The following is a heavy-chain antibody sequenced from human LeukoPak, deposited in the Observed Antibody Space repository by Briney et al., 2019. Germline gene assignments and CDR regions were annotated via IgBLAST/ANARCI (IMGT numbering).Heavy chain of an antibody. CDR1: GGSISSSTYH. D-gene: IGHD2-15*01. Sequence: SETLSLTCTVSGGSISSSTYHWGWIRQPPGKGLEWIGSIYYSGSTYYNPSLKSRVTISVDTSKNQFSLKLGSVTAADTAVYYCARNAVFCSGGSCYLAYFDYWGQGSLVTVSS. V-gene: IGHV4-39*07. CDR2: IYYSGST. CDR3: ARNAVFCSGGSCYLAYFDY. J-gene: IGHJ4*02.